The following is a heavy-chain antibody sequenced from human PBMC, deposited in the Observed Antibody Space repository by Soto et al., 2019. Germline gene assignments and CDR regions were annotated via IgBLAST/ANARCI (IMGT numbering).Heavy chain of an antibody. Sequence: QVQLVQSGAEVKKPGASVKVSCKASGYTFTSYDINWVRQATGQGLEWMGWMNPNSGNTGYAQKFQGRVTMTRNTSIGTAYMELSSLRSEDTAVYYCARVDYDFWSGYSRDNTTNDYWGQGTLVTVSS. CDR1: GYTFTSYD. CDR3: ARVDYDFWSGYSRDNTTNDY. D-gene: IGHD3-3*01. J-gene: IGHJ4*02. V-gene: IGHV1-8*01. CDR2: MNPNSGNT.